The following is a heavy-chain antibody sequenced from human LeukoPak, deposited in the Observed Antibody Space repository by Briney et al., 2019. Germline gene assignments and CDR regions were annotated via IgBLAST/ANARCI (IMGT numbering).Heavy chain of an antibody. D-gene: IGHD3-10*01. J-gene: IGHJ5*02. CDR3: ARGSAYYFNWFDP. CDR1: GGSISSSSYY. CDR2: IYYSGST. Sequence: SETLSLTCTVSGGSISSSSYYWGWIRQPPGKGLEWIGSIYYSGSTYYNPSLKSRVSMSVDTSKNQFSLKLSSVTAADTAVYYCARGSAYYFNWFDPWGQGTLVTVSS. V-gene: IGHV4-39*07.